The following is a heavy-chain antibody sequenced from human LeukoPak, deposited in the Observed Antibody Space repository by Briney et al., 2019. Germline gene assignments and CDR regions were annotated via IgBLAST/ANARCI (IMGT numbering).Heavy chain of an antibody. Sequence: SETLSLTCGVSGYSISSDYFWGWIRPPPGKGLEWIGSIYHSGSTYYNPSLKSRVTISVDTSKNQFSLKVSSVTAADTAVYYCTRDLPYSSGWYVGNWGQGTLVTVSS. D-gene: IGHD6-19*01. CDR1: GYSISSDYF. J-gene: IGHJ4*02. V-gene: IGHV4-38-2*02. CDR2: IYHSGST. CDR3: TRDLPYSSGWYVGN.